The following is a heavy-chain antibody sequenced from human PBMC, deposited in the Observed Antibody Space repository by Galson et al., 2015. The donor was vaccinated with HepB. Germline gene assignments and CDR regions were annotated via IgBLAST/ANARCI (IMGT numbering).Heavy chain of an antibody. CDR3: ASGYYSSVTRRDFDY. J-gene: IGHJ4*02. V-gene: IGHV1-3*01. Sequence: SVKVSCKASGYTFKYYAFNWVRQAPGQSLEWMGGINAENGETHYSQKFQGRVSITSDTSASTAYMELSSLTSEDTAVYFCASGYYSSVTRRDFDYWGQGTLVTVSS. CDR2: INAENGET. D-gene: IGHD3-3*01. CDR1: GYTFKYYA.